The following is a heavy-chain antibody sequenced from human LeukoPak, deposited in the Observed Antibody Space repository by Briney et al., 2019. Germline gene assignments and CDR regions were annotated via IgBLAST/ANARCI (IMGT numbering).Heavy chain of an antibody. D-gene: IGHD2-21*02. CDR3: ARDHDFAFDN. CDR1: GFTFSTYP. Sequence: GGSLRLSCAASGFTFSTYPMNWVRQALGKGLEWISHIRDSGTTDYADSVKGRFTISRDNAKNSLYLQLSSLRAEDTAVYYCARDHDFAFDNWGQGTLVTVSS. CDR2: IRDSGTT. V-gene: IGHV3-48*01. J-gene: IGHJ4*02.